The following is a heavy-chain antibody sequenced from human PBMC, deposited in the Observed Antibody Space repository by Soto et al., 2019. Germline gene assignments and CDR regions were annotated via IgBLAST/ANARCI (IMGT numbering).Heavy chain of an antibody. Sequence: PGEELQISSRGSGDSFTSYWIGWVRQMPGKGLEWMGIIYPGDSDTRYSPSLQGQVTISADKSISTAYLQWSSLKASDTAMYYRAGQSNVFYICGQGTMDTVS. CDR1: GDSFTSYW. CDR3: AGQSNVFYI. J-gene: IGHJ3*02. V-gene: IGHV5-51*01. CDR2: IYPGDSDT.